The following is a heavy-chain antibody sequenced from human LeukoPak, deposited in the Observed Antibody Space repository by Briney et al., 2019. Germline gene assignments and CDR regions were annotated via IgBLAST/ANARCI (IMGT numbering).Heavy chain of an antibody. CDR2: ITQDGSEK. J-gene: IGHJ4*02. CDR1: GFTFSSYW. Sequence: GGSLRLSCAASGFTFSSYWMRWVRQAPGKGLEWVANITQDGSEKYYVDSVKGRFTISRDNAKNSLYLQMNSLRAEDTAVYYWARDGSGKSRDYWGQGTMVTVSS. CDR3: ARDGSGKSRDY. V-gene: IGHV3-7*01. D-gene: IGHD6-19*01.